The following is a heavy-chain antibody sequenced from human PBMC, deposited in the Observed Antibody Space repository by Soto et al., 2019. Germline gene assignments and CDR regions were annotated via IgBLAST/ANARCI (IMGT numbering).Heavy chain of an antibody. V-gene: IGHV3-30-3*01. Sequence: QVQLVESGGGVVQPGRSLRLSCAASGFTFSSYAMDWVRQAPGKGLEWVAVISYDGSNKYYADSVKGRFTISRDNSKNTLYLQMNSLRAEDTAVYYCARVGYDFCFDYWGQGTLVTVSS. J-gene: IGHJ4*02. CDR2: ISYDGSNK. CDR3: ARVGYDFCFDY. CDR1: GFTFSSYA. D-gene: IGHD3-3*01.